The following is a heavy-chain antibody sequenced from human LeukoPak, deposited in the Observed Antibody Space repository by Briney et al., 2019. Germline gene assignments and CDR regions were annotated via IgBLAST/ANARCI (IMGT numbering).Heavy chain of an antibody. CDR2: IYYSGST. CDR3: ARMSKHVWSDYYPFDY. J-gene: IGHJ4*02. D-gene: IGHD3-3*02. CDR1: GGSISSHY. Sequence: SETLSLTCTVSGGSISSHYWSWIRQPPGKGLEWIGYIYYSGSTNYNPSLKSRVTISVDTSKNQFSLKLSSVTAADTAVYYCARMSKHVWSDYYPFDYWGQGTLVTVSS. V-gene: IGHV4-59*11.